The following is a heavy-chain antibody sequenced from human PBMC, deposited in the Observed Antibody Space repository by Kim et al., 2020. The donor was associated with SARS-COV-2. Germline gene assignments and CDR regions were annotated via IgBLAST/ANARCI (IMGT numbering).Heavy chain of an antibody. CDR2: IYYSGST. CDR3: ARVSGPYWITRGGEDY. V-gene: IGHV4-39*07. CDR1: GGSISSSSYY. Sequence: SETLSLTCTVSGGSISSSSYYWGWIRQPPGKGLEWIGSIYYSGSTYYNPSLKSRVTISVDTSKNQFSLKLSSVTAADTAVYYCARVSGPYWITRGGEDYWGQGTLVTVSS. D-gene: IGHD1-1*01. J-gene: IGHJ4*02.